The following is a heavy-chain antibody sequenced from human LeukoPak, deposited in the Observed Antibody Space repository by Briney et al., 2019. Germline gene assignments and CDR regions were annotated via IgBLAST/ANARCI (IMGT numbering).Heavy chain of an antibody. Sequence: PGGSLRLSCSASGFTINSTYINWVRQAPGKGLEWVSLIYSGGSTFYADSVRGRFTISRDNSRNTLYLQMISLRAEDTAVYYCATSSGIAVAGGHYYMDVWGKGTTVTVSS. CDR1: GFTINSTY. CDR3: ATSSGIAVAGGHYYMDV. V-gene: IGHV3-53*01. D-gene: IGHD6-19*01. J-gene: IGHJ6*03. CDR2: IYSGGST.